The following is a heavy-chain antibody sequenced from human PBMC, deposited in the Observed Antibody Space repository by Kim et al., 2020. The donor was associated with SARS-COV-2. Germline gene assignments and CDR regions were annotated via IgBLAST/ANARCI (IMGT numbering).Heavy chain of an antibody. CDR2: TYYRSKWYN. Sequence: SQTLSLTCAISGDSVSSNSAAWNWIRQSPSRGLEWLGRTYYRSKWYNDYAVSVKSRITINPDTSKNQFSLQLNSVTPEDTAVYYCARVLGVAEQQLVRRPLYYYYGMDVWGQGTTVTVSS. V-gene: IGHV6-1*01. D-gene: IGHD6-13*01. J-gene: IGHJ6*02. CDR3: ARVLGVAEQQLVRRPLYYYYGMDV. CDR1: GDSVSSNSAA.